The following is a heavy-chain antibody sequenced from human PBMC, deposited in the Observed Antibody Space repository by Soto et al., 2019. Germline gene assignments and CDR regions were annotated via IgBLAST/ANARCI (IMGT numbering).Heavy chain of an antibody. Sequence: EVQLVESGGGLVQPGGSLRLSCAASGFTFSSYSMNWVRQAPGKGLEWVSYISSSRSTIYYADSVKGRFTISRDNAKNSLYLQMNSLRDEDTAVYYCARAPPYYDFWSGYGPLEVYYGMDVWGQGTTVTVSS. D-gene: IGHD3-3*01. CDR1: GFTFSSYS. J-gene: IGHJ6*02. CDR3: ARAPPYYDFWSGYGPLEVYYGMDV. V-gene: IGHV3-48*02. CDR2: ISSSRSTI.